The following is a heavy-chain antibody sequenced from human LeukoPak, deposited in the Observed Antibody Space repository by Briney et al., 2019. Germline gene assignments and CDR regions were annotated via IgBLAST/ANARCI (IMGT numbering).Heavy chain of an antibody. CDR3: ARTGGSQGGNY. D-gene: IGHD1-26*01. Sequence: GGSLRLSCAASGFTFSSYAMSWVRQAPGKGLEWVSAISGSPGSTYYADSVNGRFTISRDNSKNTLYLQMNSLRAEDTAVYYCARTGGSQGGNYWGQGTLVTVSS. CDR1: GFTFSSYA. J-gene: IGHJ4*02. CDR2: ISGSPGST. V-gene: IGHV3-23*01.